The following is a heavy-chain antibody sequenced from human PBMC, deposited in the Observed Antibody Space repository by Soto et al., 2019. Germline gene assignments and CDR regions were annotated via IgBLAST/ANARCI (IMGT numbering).Heavy chain of an antibody. CDR1: GYTFTSYD. D-gene: IGHD3-3*01. J-gene: IGHJ6*03. Sequence: ASVKVSCKASGYTFTSYDINWVRQATGQGLEWMGWMNPNSGNTGYAQKFQGRVTMTRNTSISTAYMELSSLRSEDTAVYYCARGDYDFWSGYYYYYYYMDVWGKGTTVTVSS. CDR2: MNPNSGNT. CDR3: ARGDYDFWSGYYYYYYYMDV. V-gene: IGHV1-8*01.